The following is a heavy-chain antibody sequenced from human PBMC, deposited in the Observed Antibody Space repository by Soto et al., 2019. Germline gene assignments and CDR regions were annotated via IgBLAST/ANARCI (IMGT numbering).Heavy chain of an antibody. CDR1: GGSISSYY. J-gene: IGHJ4*02. Sequence: SETLSLTCSVSGGSISSYYWTWIRQPPGRGLEYIGYISYSGNTYYNPSLRGRVTISLDTSKNQFPLQLSSVTAADMAVYYCARENYASSGAPFLDYWGQGTLVTVSS. D-gene: IGHD3-22*01. CDR2: ISYSGNT. CDR3: ARENYASSGAPFLDY. V-gene: IGHV4-59*01.